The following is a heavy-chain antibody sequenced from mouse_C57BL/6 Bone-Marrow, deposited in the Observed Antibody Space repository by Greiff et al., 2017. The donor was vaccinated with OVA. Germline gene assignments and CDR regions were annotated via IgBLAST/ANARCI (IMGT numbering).Heavy chain of an antibody. D-gene: IGHD2-2*01. CDR1: GYSITSGYY. CDR2: ISYDGSN. V-gene: IGHV3-6*01. J-gene: IGHJ2*01. CDR3: ASGRGIYYGYEWGYFDY. Sequence: DVKLQESGPGLVKPSQSLSLTCSVTGYSITSGYYWNWIRQFPGNKLEWMGYISYDGSNNYNPSLKNRISITRDTSKNQFFLKLNSVTTEDTATYYGASGRGIYYGYEWGYFDYWGQGTTLTVSA.